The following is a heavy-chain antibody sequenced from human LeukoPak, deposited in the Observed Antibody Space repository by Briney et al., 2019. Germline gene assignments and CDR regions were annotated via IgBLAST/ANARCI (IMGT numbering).Heavy chain of an antibody. D-gene: IGHD3-10*01. J-gene: IGHJ4*02. CDR1: GGSISSGSYY. Sequence: SETLSLTCTVSGGSISSGSYYWSWIRQPAGEGLEWIGRIYTSGSINYNPSLKSRVTISLDTSKNQFSLKLSSVTAADTAVYYCARVSSSGVWDYWGQGTLVTVSS. CDR3: ARVSSSGVWDY. V-gene: IGHV4-61*02. CDR2: IYTSGSI.